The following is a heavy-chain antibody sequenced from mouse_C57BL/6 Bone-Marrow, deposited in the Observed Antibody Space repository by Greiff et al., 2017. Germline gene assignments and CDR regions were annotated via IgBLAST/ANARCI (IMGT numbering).Heavy chain of an antibody. CDR1: GFTFSNYW. Sequence: EVKVEESGGGLVQPGGSMKLSCVASGFTFSNYWMNWVRQSPEKGLEWVAQIRLKSDNYATHYAESGKGTFTISRDDSKSSFYLQMNSLRAEDTGIYYGNYDYGGPFAYWGQGTLVTVSA. J-gene: IGHJ3*01. CDR2: IRLKSDNYAT. CDR3: NYDYGGPFAY. V-gene: IGHV6-3*01. D-gene: IGHD2-4*01.